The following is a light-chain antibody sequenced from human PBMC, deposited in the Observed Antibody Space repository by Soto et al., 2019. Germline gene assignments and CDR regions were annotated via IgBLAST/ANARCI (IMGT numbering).Light chain of an antibody. V-gene: IGKV3-15*01. CDR2: GAS. Sequence: EIGMTQSPATLPVSPGERATLSCRASQSVSSNLAWYQQKPGQAPRLLIYGASTRATGIPARFSGSGSGTEFTLTISSLQSEDFAVYYCQQYNNWLSTFGQGTKV. CDR3: QQYNNWLST. J-gene: IGKJ1*01. CDR1: QSVSSN.